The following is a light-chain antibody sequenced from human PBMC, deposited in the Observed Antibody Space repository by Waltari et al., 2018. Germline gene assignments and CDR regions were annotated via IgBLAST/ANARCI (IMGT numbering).Light chain of an antibody. V-gene: IGLV2-23*02. CDR2: EVS. J-gene: IGLJ1*01. CDR3: CSYAGSSTPYV. Sequence: QSALTQPASVSGSAGQSLTISCTVNSSCVGSYKLVTWYRQHTGKAPKLLIYEVSKRPSGVSNRFSGSKSGNAASLTISGLQAEDEADYYCCSYAGSSTPYVFGTGTKVTVL. CDR1: SSCVGSYKL.